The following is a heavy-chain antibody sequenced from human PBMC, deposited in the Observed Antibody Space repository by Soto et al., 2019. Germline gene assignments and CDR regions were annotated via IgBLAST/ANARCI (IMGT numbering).Heavy chain of an antibody. D-gene: IGHD6-13*01. Sequence: QVQLVQSGAEVKKPGASVKVSCKASGYTFTSYGISWLRQAPGQGLEWMGWISAYNGNTNYAQKLQGRVTMTTDTSTSTAYMELRSLRSDDTAVYYCARDSPIAAAGYYYYYGMDVWGQGTTVTVSS. J-gene: IGHJ6*02. CDR2: ISAYNGNT. CDR3: ARDSPIAAAGYYYYYGMDV. CDR1: GYTFTSYG. V-gene: IGHV1-18*01.